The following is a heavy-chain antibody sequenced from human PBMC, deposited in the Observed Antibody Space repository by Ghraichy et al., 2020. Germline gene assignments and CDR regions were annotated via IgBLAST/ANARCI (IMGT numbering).Heavy chain of an antibody. CDR3: ARDGPPWRGVLNAFDI. J-gene: IGHJ3*02. CDR1: GFTFNYFS. D-gene: IGHD3-10*01. V-gene: IGHV3-21*01. CDR2: ISTSRSYI. Sequence: GGSLRLSCAASGFTFNYFSMGWVRQAPGMGLEWVSFISTSRSYIYYADSVKGRFTISRDNAQNSLYLQMNGLRAEDTAVYYCARDGPPWRGVLNAFDIWGRGTMVTVSS.